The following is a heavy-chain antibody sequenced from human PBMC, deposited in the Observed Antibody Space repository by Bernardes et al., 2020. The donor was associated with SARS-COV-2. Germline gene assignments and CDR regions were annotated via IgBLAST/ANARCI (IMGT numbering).Heavy chain of an antibody. CDR1: GDSVSSSSYF. CDR2: IYSGGIT. Sequence: SETLSLTCTVSGDSVSSSSYFWGWIRQPPGKGLEWIGSIYSGGITYYNPSLKSRATISVDTSKNQFSLQLTSVTAADTAKYYCASTPVTMILVVITYYYFDLWGRGTLVTVSS. J-gene: IGHJ2*01. D-gene: IGHD3-22*01. CDR3: ASTPVTMILVVITYYYFDL. V-gene: IGHV4-39*01.